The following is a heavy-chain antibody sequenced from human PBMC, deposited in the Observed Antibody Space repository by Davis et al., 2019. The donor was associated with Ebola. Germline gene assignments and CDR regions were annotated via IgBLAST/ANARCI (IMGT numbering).Heavy chain of an antibody. CDR2: INPSGGST. D-gene: IGHD2-15*01. CDR1: GYTFTNYY. V-gene: IGHV1-46*03. Sequence: ASVKVSCKASGYTFTNYYMHWVRQAPGQGLEWMGIINPSGGSTSYAQKFQGRVTMTRDTSTSTVYMELSSLRSEDTAVYYCAREAIVVVAATGYYYYGMDVWGQGTTVTVSS. J-gene: IGHJ6*02. CDR3: AREAIVVVAATGYYYYGMDV.